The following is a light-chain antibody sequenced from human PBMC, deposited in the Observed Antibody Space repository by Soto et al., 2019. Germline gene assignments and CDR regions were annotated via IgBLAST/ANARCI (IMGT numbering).Light chain of an antibody. CDR1: SRDVGGYNF. CDR2: EVT. CDR3: SSYAGSNNVL. Sequence: QSVLTQPPSASGSPGQSVTMSCTGTSRDVGGYNFVSWYQQHPGKAPKLLIYEVTKRPSGVPDRISGSKSGNTASLTVSGLQAEDESDYYCSSYAGSNNVLFGGGTQLTVL. V-gene: IGLV2-8*01. J-gene: IGLJ2*01.